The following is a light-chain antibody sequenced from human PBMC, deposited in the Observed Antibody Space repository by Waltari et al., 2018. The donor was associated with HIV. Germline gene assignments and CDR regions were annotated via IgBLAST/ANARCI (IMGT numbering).Light chain of an antibody. Sequence: ALRMTQSPSSFSASVGDRVTITCRASQGITTSLAWYQQQPGGAPRLLIHTTSTLESGVPSRFSGSGSGTEFTLTISCLQSEDVATYYCHQYHDFPFTFGPGTKVDSK. V-gene: IGKV1-8*01. CDR2: TTS. CDR1: QGITTS. CDR3: HQYHDFPFT. J-gene: IGKJ3*01.